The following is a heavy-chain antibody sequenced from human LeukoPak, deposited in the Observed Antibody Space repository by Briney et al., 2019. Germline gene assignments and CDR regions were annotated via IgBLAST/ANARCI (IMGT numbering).Heavy chain of an antibody. D-gene: IGHD4-17*01. CDR2: INHGGST. CDR3: ARGPSATVTTFDY. CDR1: GGSFSGYY. V-gene: IGHV4-34*01. J-gene: IGHJ4*02. Sequence: SETLSLTCAVYGGSFSGYYWSWIRQPPGKGLEWIGEINHGGSTNYNPSLKSRVTISVDTSKNQFSLKLSSVTAADTAVYYCARGPSATVTTFDYWGQGTLVTVSS.